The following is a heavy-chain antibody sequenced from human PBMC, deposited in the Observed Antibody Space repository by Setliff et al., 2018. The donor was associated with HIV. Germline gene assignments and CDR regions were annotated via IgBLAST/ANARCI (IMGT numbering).Heavy chain of an antibody. CDR3: TRRDVTTGMDS. CDR2: IFYTGST. D-gene: IGHD4-17*01. Sequence: LSLPCTVSGGSISTSTYYWGWIRQPPGKGLEWIGSIFYTGSTNYRPSLESRVIVSLDTSKNQFSLKLSSVTAADTAVYYCTRRDVTTGMDSWGPGILVTVSS. V-gene: IGHV4-39*01. J-gene: IGHJ4*02. CDR1: GGSISTSTYY.